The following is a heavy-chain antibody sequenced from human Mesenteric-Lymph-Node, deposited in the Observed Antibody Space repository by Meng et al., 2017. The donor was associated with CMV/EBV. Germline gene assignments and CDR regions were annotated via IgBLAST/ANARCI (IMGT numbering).Heavy chain of an antibody. Sequence: ASVKVSCKAFSYNFTSYGISWVRQAPGQGLEWMGWISAYNGNTNYALNLQGRVTMTTDTSTTTAYMELRSLRSDDTAVYYCARAVSCSTTSCYMYNWFDPWGQGTLVTVSS. V-gene: IGHV1-18*01. CDR1: SYNFTSYG. D-gene: IGHD2-2*02. CDR2: ISAYNGNT. J-gene: IGHJ5*02. CDR3: ARAVSCSTTSCYMYNWFDP.